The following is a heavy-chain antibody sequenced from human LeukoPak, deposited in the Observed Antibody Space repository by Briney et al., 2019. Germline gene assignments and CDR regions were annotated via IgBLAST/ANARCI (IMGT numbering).Heavy chain of an antibody. CDR3: ANDLGWIQLNLG. D-gene: IGHD5-18*01. CDR1: GFTFSSYG. V-gene: IGHV3-23*01. J-gene: IGHJ4*02. Sequence: GGSLRLSCAASGFTFSSYGMTWVRQASGKGLEWVSGITGNGATTYYADSVKGRFTISRDNSRNTVYLQMNSLRAEDTAVYYCANDLGWIQLNLGRGQGTLVTVSS. CDR2: ITGNGATT.